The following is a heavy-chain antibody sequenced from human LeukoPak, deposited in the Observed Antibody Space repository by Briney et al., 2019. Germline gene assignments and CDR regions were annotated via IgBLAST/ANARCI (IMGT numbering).Heavy chain of an antibody. J-gene: IGHJ6*02. CDR1: GYTFTSYD. CDR3: ARGPTRYCSGGSCYNDFYYYYYGMDV. Sequence: ASVKVSRKASGYTFTSYDINWVRQATGQGLEWMGWMNPNSGNTGYAQKFQGRVTMTRNTSISTAYMELSSLRSEDTAVYYCARGPTRYCSGGSCYNDFYYYYYGMDVWGQGTTVTVSS. V-gene: IGHV1-8*01. CDR2: MNPNSGNT. D-gene: IGHD2-15*01.